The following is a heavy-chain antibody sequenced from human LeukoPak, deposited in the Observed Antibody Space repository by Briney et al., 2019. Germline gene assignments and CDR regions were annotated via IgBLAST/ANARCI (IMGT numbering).Heavy chain of an antibody. J-gene: IGHJ4*02. CDR2: VFNGGTT. D-gene: IGHD6-13*01. Sequence: SETLSLTCTVPGGSITDHFWSWIRQPPGKELEWIGYVFNGGTTNYNPSLKSRVTMSIDPSRDQFSLRLSSVTTADTAIYYCASRPAGSTWYGFFDFWSQGTLVTVSS. CDR3: ASRPAGSTWYGFFDF. CDR1: GGSITDHF. V-gene: IGHV4-59*11.